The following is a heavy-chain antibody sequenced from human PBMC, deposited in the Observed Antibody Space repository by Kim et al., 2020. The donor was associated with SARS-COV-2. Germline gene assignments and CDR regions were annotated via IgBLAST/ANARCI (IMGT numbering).Heavy chain of an antibody. Sequence: NYNPSLKSRVTISVDTSKNQFSLKLSSVTAADTAVYYCARDGDTAMVFDYWGQGTLVTVSS. CDR3: ARDGDTAMVFDY. D-gene: IGHD5-18*01. J-gene: IGHJ4*02. V-gene: IGHV4-59*01.